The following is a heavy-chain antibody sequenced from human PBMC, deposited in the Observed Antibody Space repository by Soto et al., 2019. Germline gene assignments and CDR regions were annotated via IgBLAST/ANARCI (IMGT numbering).Heavy chain of an antibody. CDR1: GFTFSSYS. D-gene: IGHD3-3*01. CDR3: ARAGVVINSYAFDI. J-gene: IGHJ3*02. Sequence: GGSLRLSCAASGFTFSSYSMNWVRQAPGKGLEWVSYISSSGSTIYYADSVKGRFTISRDNAKNSLYLQMNSLRAEDTAVYYCARAGVVINSYAFDIWGQGTMVTVSS. CDR2: ISSSGSTI. V-gene: IGHV3-48*01.